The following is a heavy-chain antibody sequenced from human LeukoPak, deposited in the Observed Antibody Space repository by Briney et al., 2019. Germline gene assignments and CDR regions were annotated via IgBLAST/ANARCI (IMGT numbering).Heavy chain of an antibody. CDR3: AKDAIVATGGY. D-gene: IGHD5-12*01. CDR2: ISGSGGST. V-gene: IGHV3-23*01. J-gene: IGHJ4*02. CDR1: GFTFSSYA. Sequence: GGSLRLFCAASGFTFSSYAMSWVRQAPGKGLEWVSAISGSGGSTYYADSVKGRFTISRDNSKNTLYLQMHSLRAEDTAVYYCAKDAIVATGGYWGQGTLVTVSS.